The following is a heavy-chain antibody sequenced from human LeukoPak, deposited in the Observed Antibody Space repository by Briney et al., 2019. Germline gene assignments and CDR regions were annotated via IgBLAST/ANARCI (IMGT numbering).Heavy chain of an antibody. CDR2: IIPILGIA. J-gene: IGHJ1*01. CDR1: GGTFSSYA. Sequence: SVKVSCRASGGTFSSYAISWVRQAPGQGLEWMGRIIPILGIANYAQKFQGRVTITADKSTSTAYMELSSLRSEDTAVYYCAADSGWSHYFQHWGQGTLVTVSS. CDR3: AADSGWSHYFQH. V-gene: IGHV1-69*04. D-gene: IGHD6-19*01.